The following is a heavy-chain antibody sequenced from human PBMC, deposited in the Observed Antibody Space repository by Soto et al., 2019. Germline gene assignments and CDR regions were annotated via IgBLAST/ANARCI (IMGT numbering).Heavy chain of an antibody. J-gene: IGHJ6*02. D-gene: IGHD3-10*01. Sequence: TSETLSLTCTFSGYSIISYYWSWIREPPGKGLEWIGYIYYSGSTNYNPSLKSRVTISVDTSKNQFSLKLSSVTAADTAVYYCARLRASGLLWFGELSHYYYYGMDVWGQGTTVT. V-gene: IGHV4-59*08. CDR3: ARLRASGLLWFGELSHYYYYGMDV. CDR2: IYYSGST. CDR1: GYSIISYY.